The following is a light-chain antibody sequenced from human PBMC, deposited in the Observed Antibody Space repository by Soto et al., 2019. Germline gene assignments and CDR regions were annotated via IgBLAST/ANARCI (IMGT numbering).Light chain of an antibody. V-gene: IGLV2-14*01. Sequence: QSALTQPASVSGSPGQSINISCAGTMRDVGAYNLVSWYQQHPGRAPQLIIYEVRNRPSGISFRFSGSKSGNTASLTISGLQAEDEADYYCSSYTSKSSLIFGGGTKLTVL. CDR3: SSYTSKSSLI. CDR1: MRDVGAYNL. J-gene: IGLJ2*01. CDR2: EVR.